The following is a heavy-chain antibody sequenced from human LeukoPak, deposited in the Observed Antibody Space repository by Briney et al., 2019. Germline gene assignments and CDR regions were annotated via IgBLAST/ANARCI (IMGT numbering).Heavy chain of an antibody. J-gene: IGHJ4*02. CDR3: ARALTHTRSLGPTKIFGY. CDR2: ISNSSRTI. Sequence: GGSLRLSCAASGFTFSSYSMNWVRQAPGKGLEWVSYISNSSRTIYYADSVKGRFTISRDNAKNSLYLQMNSLSAEDTAVYYCARALTHTRSLGPTKIFGYWGQGTLVTVSS. V-gene: IGHV3-48*04. CDR1: GFTFSSYS. D-gene: IGHD1/OR15-1a*01.